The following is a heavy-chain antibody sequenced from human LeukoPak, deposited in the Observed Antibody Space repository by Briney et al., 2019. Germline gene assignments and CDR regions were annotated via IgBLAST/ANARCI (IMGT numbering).Heavy chain of an antibody. CDR3: AKPPNSSGWYLDY. CDR1: GFTFSSYG. D-gene: IGHD6-19*01. V-gene: IGHV3-30*18. CDR2: ISYDGSNK. J-gene: IGHJ4*02. Sequence: PGRSLRLSCAASGFTFSSYGMHWVRQAPGKGLEWVAVISYDGSNKYYADSVKGRFTISRDNSKNTLYLQVNSLRAEDTAVYYCAKPPNSSGWYLDYWGQGTLVTVSS.